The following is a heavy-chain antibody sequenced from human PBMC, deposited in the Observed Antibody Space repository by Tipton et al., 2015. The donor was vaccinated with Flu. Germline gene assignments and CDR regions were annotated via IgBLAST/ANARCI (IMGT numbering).Heavy chain of an antibody. V-gene: IGHV3-21*01. J-gene: IGHJ4*02. CDR1: GFTFSSYS. CDR2: ISSSSSYI. CDR3: ARDRSGFLEWPPPHDY. D-gene: IGHD3-3*01. Sequence: AASGFTFSSYSMNWVRQAPGKGLEWVSSISSSSSYIYYADSVKGRFTISRDNAKNSLYLQMNSLRAEDTAVYYCARDRSGFLEWPPPHDYWGQGTLVTVSS.